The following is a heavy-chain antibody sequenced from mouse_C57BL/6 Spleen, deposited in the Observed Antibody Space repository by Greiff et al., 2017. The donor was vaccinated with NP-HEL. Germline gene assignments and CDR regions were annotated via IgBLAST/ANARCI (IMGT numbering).Heavy chain of an antibody. CDR3: ASNLGWYFDV. Sequence: QVQLQQSGPELVKPGASVKISCKASGYAFSSSWMNWVKQRPGKGLEWIGRIYPGDGDTNYNGKFKGKATLTADKSSSTAYMQLSSLTSEDSAVYFCASNLGWYFDVWGTGTTVTVSS. J-gene: IGHJ1*03. D-gene: IGHD3-3*01. V-gene: IGHV1-82*01. CDR2: IYPGDGDT. CDR1: GYAFSSSW.